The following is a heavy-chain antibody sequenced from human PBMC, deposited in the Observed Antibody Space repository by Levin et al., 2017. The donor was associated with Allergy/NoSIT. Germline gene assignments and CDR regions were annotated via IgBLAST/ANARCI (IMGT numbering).Heavy chain of an antibody. Sequence: AGGSLRLSYAASGFTFSSYAMHWVRQAPGKGLEWVAVISYDGSNKYYADSVKGRFTISRDNSKNTLYLQMNSLRAEDTAVYYCARDFFYSGYAPGYYYGMDVWGQGTTVTVSS. D-gene: IGHD5-12*01. CDR1: GFTFSSYA. V-gene: IGHV3-30*04. J-gene: IGHJ6*02. CDR2: ISYDGSNK. CDR3: ARDFFYSGYAPGYYYGMDV.